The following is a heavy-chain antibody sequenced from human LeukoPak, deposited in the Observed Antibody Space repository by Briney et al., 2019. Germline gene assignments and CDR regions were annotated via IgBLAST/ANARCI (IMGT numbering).Heavy chain of an antibody. CDR1: GYTFTSYY. CDR2: INPSGGST. V-gene: IGHV1-46*01. Sequence: ASVKVSCKASGYTFTSYYMHWVRQAPGQGLEWMGIINPSGGSTSYAQKFQGRVTMTRDMSTSTVYMELSSLRSEDTAVYYCARDPPGYSSSWYGRHYYYMDVWGKGTTVTVSS. D-gene: IGHD6-13*01. J-gene: IGHJ6*03. CDR3: ARDPPGYSSSWYGRHYYYMDV.